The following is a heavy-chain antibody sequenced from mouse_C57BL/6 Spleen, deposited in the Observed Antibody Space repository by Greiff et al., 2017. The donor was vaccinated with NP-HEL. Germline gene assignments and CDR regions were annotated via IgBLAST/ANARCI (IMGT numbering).Heavy chain of an antibody. D-gene: IGHD1-1*01. CDR1: GYTFTEYT. Sequence: QVQLKESGAELVKPGASVKLSCKASGYTFTEYTIHWVKQRSGQGLEWIGWFYPGSGSIKYNEKFKDKATLTADKSSSTVYMELSRLTSEDSAVYFCARHEGVHRSSYVGYFDVWGTGTTVTVSS. CDR2: FYPGSGSI. J-gene: IGHJ1*03. CDR3: ARHEGVHRSSYVGYFDV. V-gene: IGHV1-62-2*01.